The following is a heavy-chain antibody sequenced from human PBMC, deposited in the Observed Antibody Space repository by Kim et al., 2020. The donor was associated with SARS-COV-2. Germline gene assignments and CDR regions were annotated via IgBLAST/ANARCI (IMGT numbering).Heavy chain of an antibody. CDR2: IYYSGST. V-gene: IGHV4-59*08. D-gene: IGHD6-6*01. J-gene: IGHJ5*02. CDR1: GCSISSYY. Sequence: SETLSLTCTVSGCSISSYYWSWIRQPPGKGLEWIGYIYYSGSTNYTPSLKSRVTISADTSKNQFSLKLSSVTAADTAVYYCARLDSYHFDPWGQGTMVTVSS. CDR3: ARLDSYHFDP.